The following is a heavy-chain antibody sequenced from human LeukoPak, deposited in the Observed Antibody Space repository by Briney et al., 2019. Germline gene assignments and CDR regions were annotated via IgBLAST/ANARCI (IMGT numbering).Heavy chain of an antibody. J-gene: IGHJ6*02. Sequence: GGSPRLSCAASGFTFSSYAMHWVRQAPGKGLEWVAVISYDGSNKYYADSVKGRFTISRDNSKNTLYLQMNSLRAEDTAVYYCAREAPDDYGREVVTTDYYYGMDVWGQGTTVTVSS. D-gene: IGHD2-21*02. CDR2: ISYDGSNK. V-gene: IGHV3-30-3*01. CDR3: AREAPDDYGREVVTTDYYYGMDV. CDR1: GFTFSSYA.